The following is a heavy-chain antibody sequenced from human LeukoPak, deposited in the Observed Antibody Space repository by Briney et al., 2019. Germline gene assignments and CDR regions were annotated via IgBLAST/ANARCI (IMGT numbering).Heavy chain of an antibody. CDR2: ISGSGGST. D-gene: IGHD6-13*01. CDR1: GFTFSSYA. CDR3: AKVYSSSWYPDAFDI. J-gene: IGHJ3*02. Sequence: GGSLRLSCAASGFTFSSYAMSWVRQAPGKGLEWVSAISGSGGSTYYADSVKGRFTISRDNSKNTLYLQMNNLRAEDTAVYYCAKVYSSSWYPDAFDIWGQGTMVTVSS. V-gene: IGHV3-23*01.